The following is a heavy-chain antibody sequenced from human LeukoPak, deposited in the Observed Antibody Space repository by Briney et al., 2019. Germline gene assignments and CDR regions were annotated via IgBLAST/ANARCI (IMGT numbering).Heavy chain of an antibody. D-gene: IGHD2-21*01. CDR3: ARVDMAYCGGDCFDY. J-gene: IGHJ4*02. Sequence: ASVKVSCKASGYTFTSYYMHWVRQAPGQGLEWMGIINPSGGSTSYAQKFQGRVTMTRDTSTSTVYMELSSLRSEDTAVYYCARVDMAYCGGDCFDYWGQGTLVTVSS. CDR1: GYTFTSYY. V-gene: IGHV1-46*01. CDR2: INPSGGST.